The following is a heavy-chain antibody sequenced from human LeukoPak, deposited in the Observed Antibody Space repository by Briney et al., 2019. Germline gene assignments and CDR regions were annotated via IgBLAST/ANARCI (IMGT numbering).Heavy chain of an antibody. Sequence: PGGSLRLSCAASGFTFSDYYMSWIRQAPGKGLEWVSYISSSGSTICYADSVKGRFTISRDNAKNSLYLQMNSLRAEDTAVYYCASLSWPAYYYYGMDVWGQGTTVTVSS. J-gene: IGHJ6*02. D-gene: IGHD6-13*01. V-gene: IGHV3-11*01. CDR1: GFTFSDYY. CDR3: ASLSWPAYYYYGMDV. CDR2: ISSSGSTI.